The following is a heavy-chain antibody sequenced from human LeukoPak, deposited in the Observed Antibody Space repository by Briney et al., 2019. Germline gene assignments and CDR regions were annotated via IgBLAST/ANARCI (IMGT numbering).Heavy chain of an antibody. D-gene: IGHD3-9*01. CDR1: GFTFSSYA. V-gene: IGHV3-30*04. CDR2: ISYDGSNK. CDR3: ARVSYDILTGHRRAYYYMDV. J-gene: IGHJ6*03. Sequence: SLRLSCAASGFTFSSYAMHWVRQAPGKGLEWVAVISYDGSNKYYADSVKGRFTISRDNSKNTLYLQMNRLRAEDTAVYYCARVSYDILTGHRRAYYYMDVWGKGTTVTISS.